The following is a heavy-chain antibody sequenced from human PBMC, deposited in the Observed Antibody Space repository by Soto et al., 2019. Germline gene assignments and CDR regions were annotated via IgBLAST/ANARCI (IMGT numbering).Heavy chain of an antibody. D-gene: IGHD1-26*01. V-gene: IGHV4-34*01. CDR1: GGSFSGYY. CDR2: INHSGST. J-gene: IGHJ5*02. CDR3: ARGPGGTGVLDP. Sequence: PSETLSLTCAVYGGSFSGYYWSWIRQPPGKGLEWIGEINHSGSTNRNPSLKSRVTISVDTSKNQFSLKLSSVTAADTAVYYCARGPGGTGVLDPWGQGTLVTVSS.